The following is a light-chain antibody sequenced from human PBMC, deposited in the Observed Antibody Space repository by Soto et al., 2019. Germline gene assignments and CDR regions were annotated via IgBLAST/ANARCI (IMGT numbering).Light chain of an antibody. CDR1: QTISSY. CDR2: VAS. J-gene: IGKJ5*01. Sequence: DIQMTQSPSSLSASVGDRVTITCRASQTISSYLNWYQQKQGKAPKLLIYVASSLQGGVPSRFSGSGYGTDFNLTIGSLQTDDFATYYCQQSYSTPITFGQGTRLEIK. V-gene: IGKV1-39*01. CDR3: QQSYSTPIT.